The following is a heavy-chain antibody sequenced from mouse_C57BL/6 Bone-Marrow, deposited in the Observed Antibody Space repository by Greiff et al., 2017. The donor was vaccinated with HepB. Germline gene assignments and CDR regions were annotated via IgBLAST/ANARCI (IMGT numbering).Heavy chain of an antibody. V-gene: IGHV7-1*01. D-gene: IGHD1-1*01. CDR2: SRNKANDYTT. CDR3: ARASTTVVTWYFDV. CDR1: GFTFSDFY. Sequence: EVKLVESGGGLVQSGRSLRLSCATSGFTFSDFYMEWVRQAPGKGLEWIAASRNKANDYTTEYSASVKGRFIVSRDTSQSILYLQMNALRAEDTAIYYCARASTTVVTWYFDVWGTGTTVTVSS. J-gene: IGHJ1*03.